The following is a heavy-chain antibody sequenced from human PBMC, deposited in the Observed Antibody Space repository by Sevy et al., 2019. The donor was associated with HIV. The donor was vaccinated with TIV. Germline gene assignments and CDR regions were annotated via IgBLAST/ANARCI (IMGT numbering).Heavy chain of an antibody. CDR2: IKSKTDGGTT. CDR1: GFTFSNAW. D-gene: IGHD3-3*01. Sequence: GGSLRLSCAASGFTFSNAWMSWVRQAPGKGLEWVGRIKSKTDGGTTDYAAPVKGRFTISRDDSKNTLYLQMNSLRAEDTAVYYCARERLGFDYDFWSGSLFDPWGQGTLVTVSS. CDR3: ARERLGFDYDFWSGSLFDP. J-gene: IGHJ5*02. V-gene: IGHV3-15*01.